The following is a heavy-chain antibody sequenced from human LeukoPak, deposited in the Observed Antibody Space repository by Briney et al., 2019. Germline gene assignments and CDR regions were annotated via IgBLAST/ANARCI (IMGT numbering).Heavy chain of an antibody. J-gene: IGHJ4*02. D-gene: IGHD1-26*01. CDR2: MKVDGTEE. CDR1: GFAFQYYW. Sequence: GGSLRLSCAASGFAFQYYWMAWVRQAPGKGLEWVAHMKVDGTEEYYLDSVRGRFTISKNDAKSSLFLQMNRLTDEDTALYYCVRGGWELDFWGQGTLVTVSS. CDR3: VRGGWELDF. V-gene: IGHV3-7*03.